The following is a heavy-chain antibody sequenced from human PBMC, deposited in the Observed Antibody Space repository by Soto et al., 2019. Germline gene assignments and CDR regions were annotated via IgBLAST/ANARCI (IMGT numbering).Heavy chain of an antibody. CDR2: MYYSGST. J-gene: IGHJ5*02. D-gene: IGHD3-22*01. Sequence: PSETLSLTCTVSGVSISSDYWSWIRQPPGKGLEYIGYMYYSGSTNYNPSLKSRVTISVDTSKNQFSLKLSSVTAADTAVYYCARVKTYYDSSGYYFRVFDPWGQGTLVTVSS. CDR1: GVSISSDY. V-gene: IGHV4-59*01. CDR3: ARVKTYYDSSGYYFRVFDP.